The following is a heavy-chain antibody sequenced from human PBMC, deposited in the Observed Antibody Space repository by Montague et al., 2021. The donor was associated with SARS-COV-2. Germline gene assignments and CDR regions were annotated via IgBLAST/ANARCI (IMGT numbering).Heavy chain of an antibody. CDR2: VLYNRGT. J-gene: IGHJ4*02. D-gene: IGHD3-9*01. V-gene: IGHV4-59*08. Sequence: SETLSLTCIVSGVSVTDYYWSWIRQPPGKGLEWVGDVLYNRGTNFNPSLKSRVAISVDTSKNQFSLRLTSVTAADTAFYYCVRHAHYDGLNGPPDFWGQGTLVTVSS. CDR1: GVSVTDYY. CDR3: VRHAHYDGLNGPPDF.